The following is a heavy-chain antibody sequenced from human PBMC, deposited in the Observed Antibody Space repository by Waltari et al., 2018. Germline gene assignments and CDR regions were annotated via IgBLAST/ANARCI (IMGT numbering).Heavy chain of an antibody. J-gene: IGHJ4*02. Sequence: QVQLVQSGAEVQKPGASVKVSCNAPGSTFTGYHMHWVRQAPGQGLEWMGWINPNSGGTNYAQKFQGRATMTRDTSISTAYMELSRLRSDDTAVYYCARIFTFGGSSSSQGFDYWGQGTLVTVSS. CDR2: INPNSGGT. CDR1: GSTFTGYH. D-gene: IGHD6-6*01. V-gene: IGHV1-2*02. CDR3: ARIFTFGGSSSSQGFDY.